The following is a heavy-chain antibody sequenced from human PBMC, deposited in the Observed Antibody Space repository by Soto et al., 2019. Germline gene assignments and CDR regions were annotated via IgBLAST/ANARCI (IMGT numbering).Heavy chain of an antibody. V-gene: IGHV3-7*05. CDR2: IQADGSET. CDR3: ARNGR. D-gene: IGHD2-8*01. CDR1: GFTFSTYW. J-gene: IGHJ4*01. Sequence: EVQLVESGGGLVQPGGSLRLSCAASGFTFSTYWMSWVRHAPGKGLEWVANIQADGSETDYVDSVEGQFTLSRDNAKNAVLLQMNSLRAEHTAVYYCARNGRWGHGTIVTVSS.